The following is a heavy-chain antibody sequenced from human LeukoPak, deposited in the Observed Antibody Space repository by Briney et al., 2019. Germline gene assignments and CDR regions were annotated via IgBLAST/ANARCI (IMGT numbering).Heavy chain of an antibody. Sequence: SETLSLTCTVSGGSISSYYWSWIRQPPGKGLEWIGYIYTSGSTNYNPSLKSRVTISVDTSKNQFSLKLSSVTAADTAVYYCARLGSRAYYYYMDVWGKGTTVTVSS. J-gene: IGHJ6*03. D-gene: IGHD3-10*01. CDR3: ARLGSRAYYYYMDV. CDR1: GGSISSYY. V-gene: IGHV4-4*09. CDR2: IYTSGST.